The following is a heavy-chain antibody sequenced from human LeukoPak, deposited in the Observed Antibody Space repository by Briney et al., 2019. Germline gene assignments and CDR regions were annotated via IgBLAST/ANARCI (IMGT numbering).Heavy chain of an antibody. D-gene: IGHD5-18*01. CDR3: ARAHYSYGPYYFDY. CDR2: INHSGST. V-gene: IGHV4-34*01. Sequence: SETLSLTCAVYGGSFSGYYWSWIRQPPGKGLEWIGEINHSGSTNYNPSLKSRVTISVDTSKNQFSLKLSSVTAADTAVYYCARAHYSYGPYYFDYWGQGTLVTVSS. J-gene: IGHJ4*02. CDR1: GGSFSGYY.